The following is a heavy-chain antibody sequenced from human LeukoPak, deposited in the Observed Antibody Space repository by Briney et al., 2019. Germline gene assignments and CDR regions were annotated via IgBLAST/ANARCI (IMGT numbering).Heavy chain of an antibody. CDR1: GFTFSSYG. CDR3: ARDGREQWLVPKDAFDI. V-gene: IGHV3-33*01. CDR2: TWYDRSNK. J-gene: IGHJ3*02. D-gene: IGHD6-19*01. Sequence: GRSLRLSCAASGFTFSSYGMHWVRQAPGKGLEWVAVTWYDRSNKYYADSVKGRFTISKDNSKNTLYLQMNSLRAEDTAVYYCARDGREQWLVPKDAFDIWGQGTMVTVSS.